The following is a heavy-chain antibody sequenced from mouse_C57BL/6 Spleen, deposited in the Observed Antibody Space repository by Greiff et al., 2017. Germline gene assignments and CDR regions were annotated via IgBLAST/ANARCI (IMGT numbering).Heavy chain of an antibody. D-gene: IGHD3-2*02. J-gene: IGHJ4*01. CDR3: TRSEGTAQSTTMDY. V-gene: IGHV1-15*01. CDR2: IDPETGGT. CDR1: GYTFTDYE. Sequence: QVQLQQSGAELVRPGASVTLSCKASGYTFTDYEMHWVKQTPVHGLEWIGAIDPETGGTAYNQKFKGKAILTADKSSSTAYMGLRSLTSEDSAVYYCTRSEGTAQSTTMDYWGQGTSVTVSS.